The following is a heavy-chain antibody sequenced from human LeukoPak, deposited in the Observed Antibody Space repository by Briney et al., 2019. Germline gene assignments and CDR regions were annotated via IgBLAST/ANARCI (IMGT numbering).Heavy chain of an antibody. J-gene: IGHJ4*02. CDR3: TTARIGY. CDR2: VKTKTDGGTT. Sequence: GGSLRLSCIISGFTFTDAWMSWVRQAPRKGLEWIARVKTKTDGGTTDYAAPVEGRFTISRDDSKNTLYLQMNSLKTEDTGVYYCTTARIGYWGQGTLVTVSS. CDR1: GFTFTDAW. V-gene: IGHV3-15*01.